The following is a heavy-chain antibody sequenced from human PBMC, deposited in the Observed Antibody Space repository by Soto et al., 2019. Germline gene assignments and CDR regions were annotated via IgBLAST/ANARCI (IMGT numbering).Heavy chain of an antibody. CDR3: ARTLGRADAFDI. Sequence: SETLSLTCAVSGYSISSGYYWGWIRQPPGKGLEWIGSIYHSGSTYYNPSLKSRVTISVDTSKNQFSLKLSSVTAADTAVYYCARTLGRADAFDIWGQGTMVTVSS. J-gene: IGHJ3*02. CDR2: IYHSGST. V-gene: IGHV4-38-2*01. CDR1: GYSISSGYY.